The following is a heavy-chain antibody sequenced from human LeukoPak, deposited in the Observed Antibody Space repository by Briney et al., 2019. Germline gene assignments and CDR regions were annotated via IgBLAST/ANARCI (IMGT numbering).Heavy chain of an antibody. D-gene: IGHD3-16*02. Sequence: PSETLSLTCAVSGYSISSGYYWSWIRQPAGKGLEWNGRIYTSGSTNYNPSLKSRVTISVDTSKNQFSLKLSSVTAADTAVYYCARDPVDDYVWGSYRYTGHWGQGTLVTVSS. CDR3: ARDPVDDYVWGSYRYTGH. J-gene: IGHJ4*02. CDR2: IYTSGST. CDR1: GYSISSGYY. V-gene: IGHV4-61*02.